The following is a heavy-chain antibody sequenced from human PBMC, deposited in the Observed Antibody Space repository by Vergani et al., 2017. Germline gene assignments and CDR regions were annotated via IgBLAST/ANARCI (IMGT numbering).Heavy chain of an antibody. V-gene: IGHV3-11*01. CDR2: ISSSGSTI. J-gene: IGHJ5*02. CDR3: ARAFGKYCSGISCYLGDSGP. D-gene: IGHD2-2*01. CDR1: GFTFSDYY. Sequence: QVQLVESGGGLVKPGGSLRLSCAASGFTFSDYYMSWIRQPPGKGLEWVSYISSSGSTIYYADSVKGRFTISRDNAKNSLYLQMNSLRADDTAIYYCARAFGKYCSGISCYLGDSGPWGQGTLVTVSS.